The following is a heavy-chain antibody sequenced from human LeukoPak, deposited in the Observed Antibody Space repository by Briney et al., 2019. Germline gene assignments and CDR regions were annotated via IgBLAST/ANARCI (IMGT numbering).Heavy chain of an antibody. CDR2: ISYDGSNK. J-gene: IGHJ4*02. Sequence: PGGSLRLSCAASGFTFSSYAMHWVRQAPGKGLEWVAVISYDGSNKYYADSVKGRFTISRDNSKNTLYLQMNSLRAEDAAVYYCATDRGAIFGVALNWGQGTLVTVSS. CDR3: ATDRGAIFGVALN. V-gene: IGHV3-30-3*01. CDR1: GFTFSSYA. D-gene: IGHD3-3*01.